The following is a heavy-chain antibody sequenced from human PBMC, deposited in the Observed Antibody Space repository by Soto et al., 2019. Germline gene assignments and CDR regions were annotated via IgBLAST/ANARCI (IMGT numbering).Heavy chain of an antibody. CDR1: GGSISSGGYY. D-gene: IGHD4-17*01. CDR3: ARDHDYGGNPAY. Sequence: PSETLSLTCTVSGGSISSGGYYWSWIRQHPGKGLEWIGYIYYSGSTYYNPSLKSRVTISVDTSKNQFSLKLTSVTAADTAVYYCARDHDYGGNPAYWGQGTLVTVS. V-gene: IGHV4-31*03. J-gene: IGHJ4*02. CDR2: IYYSGST.